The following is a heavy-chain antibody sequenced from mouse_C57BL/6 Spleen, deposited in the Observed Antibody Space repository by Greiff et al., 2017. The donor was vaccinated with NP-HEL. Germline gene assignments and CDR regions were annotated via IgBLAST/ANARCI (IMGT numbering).Heavy chain of an antibody. D-gene: IGHD5-1*01. V-gene: IGHV1-22*01. J-gene: IGHJ4*01. Sequence: VHVKQSGPELVKPGASVKMSCKASGYTFTDYNMHWVKQSHGKSLEWIGYINPNNGGTSYNQKFKGKATLTVNKSSSTAYMELRSLTSEDSAVYYCARYPYYYAMDYWGQGTSVTVSS. CDR1: GYTFTDYN. CDR3: ARYPYYYAMDY. CDR2: INPNNGGT.